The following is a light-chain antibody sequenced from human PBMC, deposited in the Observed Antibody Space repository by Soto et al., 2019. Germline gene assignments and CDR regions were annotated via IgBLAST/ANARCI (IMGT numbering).Light chain of an antibody. J-gene: IGKJ5*01. V-gene: IGKV1-13*02. CDR3: QQFNSYPP. CDR1: QGISSA. CDR2: EAS. Sequence: AIQLTQSPSSLSASVGDRVTITCRASQGISSALAWYQQKPGKAPKLLISEASSLESGVPSRFSGSGSGADFPLTISLLQPEDLATYYCQQFNSYPPFGQGTRLEIK.